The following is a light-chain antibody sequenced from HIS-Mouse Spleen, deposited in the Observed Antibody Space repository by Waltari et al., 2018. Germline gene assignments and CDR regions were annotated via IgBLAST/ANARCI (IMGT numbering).Light chain of an antibody. J-gene: IGLJ3*02. V-gene: IGLV2-11*01. CDR3: CSYAGSYTPWV. CDR2: DVS. Sequence: QSALTQPRSVSGSPGQSVTISCTGTSSDVGGYNYVSWYQQHPGKAPKLMISDVSKRPAGVPDRCSGSKSGNTASLTISGLQAEDEADYYCCSYAGSYTPWVFGGGTKLTVL. CDR1: SSDVGGYNY.